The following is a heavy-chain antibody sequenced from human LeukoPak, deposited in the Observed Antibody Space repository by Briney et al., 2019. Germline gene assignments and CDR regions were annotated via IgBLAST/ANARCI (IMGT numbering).Heavy chain of an antibody. D-gene: IGHD1-26*01. J-gene: IGHJ3*02. V-gene: IGHV4-59*01. CDR1: GGSISSYY. Sequence: PSETLSLTCTVSGGSISSYYWSWIRQRPGQGLEWMGYVYYSGSTNYNPSLNSPVTISVDTAKNQFSLKLSSVTAAATAVYYCARVGGSYGGAFDIWGQGTMVTVSS. CDR2: VYYSGST. CDR3: ARVGGSYGGAFDI.